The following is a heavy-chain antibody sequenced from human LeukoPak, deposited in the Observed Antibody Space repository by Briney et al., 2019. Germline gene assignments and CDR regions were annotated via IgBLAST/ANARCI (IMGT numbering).Heavy chain of an antibody. J-gene: IGHJ4*02. CDR1: GFTFNTFN. V-gene: IGHV3-21*01. Sequence: GGSLRLSCAASGFTFNTFNMNWVRQAPGKGLEWVSSITSGGDYIYYADSVKGQFTTSRDNAKNTLYLQMNSLRAEDTAVYYCARDDYGSGTSLDYWGQGTLVTVSS. D-gene: IGHD3-10*01. CDR3: ARDDYGSGTSLDY. CDR2: ITSGGDYI.